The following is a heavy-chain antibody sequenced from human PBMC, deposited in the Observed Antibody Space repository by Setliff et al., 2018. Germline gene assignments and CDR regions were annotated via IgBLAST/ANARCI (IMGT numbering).Heavy chain of an antibody. D-gene: IGHD6-6*01. CDR2: INHRGFT. CDR3: ARGRIAERPEAIDY. Sequence: SETLSLTCSVSGASISTTYYYWDWIRQSPEKGLEWIGEINHRGFTDYKPSLKSRLTMSVDTSRNQFSLNLGSVTAADTGVYYCARGRIAERPEAIDYWGQGTPVTVSS. CDR1: GASISTTYYY. V-gene: IGHV4-39*07. J-gene: IGHJ4*02.